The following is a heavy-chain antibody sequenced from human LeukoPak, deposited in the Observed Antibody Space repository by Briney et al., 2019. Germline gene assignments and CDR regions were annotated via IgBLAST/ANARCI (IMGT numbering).Heavy chain of an antibody. Sequence: GRSLRLSCAASGFTFDDYAMHWVRQAPGKGLEWVSGISWNSGSIGYADSVKGRFTISRDNAKNSLYLQMNSLRAEDTALYYCAKDTSPWIQRFDYWGQGTLVTVSS. J-gene: IGHJ4*02. CDR2: ISWNSGSI. CDR1: GFTFDDYA. V-gene: IGHV3-9*01. CDR3: AKDTSPWIQRFDY. D-gene: IGHD5-18*01.